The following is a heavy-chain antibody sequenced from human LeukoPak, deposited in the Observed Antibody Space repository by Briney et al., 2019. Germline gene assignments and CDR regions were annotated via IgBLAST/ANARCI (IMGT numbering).Heavy chain of an antibody. V-gene: IGHV3-30-3*01. Sequence: GGSLRLSCAASGFMFSNYDMHWVRQAPGKGLEWVALIGYDGNNPHYADSVKGRFTISRDNSKNTLYLQMNSLRPEDTAVFYCVRGRPYWGQGTLVTVSS. CDR1: GFMFSNYD. CDR2: IGYDGNNP. CDR3: VRGRPY. J-gene: IGHJ4*02.